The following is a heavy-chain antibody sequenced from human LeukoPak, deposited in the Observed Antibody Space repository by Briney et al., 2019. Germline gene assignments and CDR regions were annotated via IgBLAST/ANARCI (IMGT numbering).Heavy chain of an antibody. J-gene: IGHJ4*02. CDR3: AKETSGSFLSPFDY. V-gene: IGHV4-39*07. Sequence: PSETLSLTCAVSGGSISSNSYYWGWIRQPPGKGLEWIGSIYYSGSTYYNPSLKSRVTISVDTSKNQFSLKLSSVTAAGTAVYYCAKETSGSFLSPFDYWGQGTFVTASS. CDR2: IYYSGST. D-gene: IGHD1-26*01. CDR1: GGSISSNSYY.